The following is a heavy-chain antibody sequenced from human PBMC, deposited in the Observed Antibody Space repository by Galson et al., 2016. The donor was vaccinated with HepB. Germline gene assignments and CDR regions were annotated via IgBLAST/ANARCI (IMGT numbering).Heavy chain of an antibody. V-gene: IGHV3-43*01. CDR2: ISWDGDNT. J-gene: IGHJ4*02. Sequence: SLRLSCAASGFTFDEYTMHWVRQAPGKGLEWVSLISWDGDNTYYADSVKGRFTISRDTSKNSLYLQMNNLRSEDTALYYCVKDKGGNSPRYFDSWGQGTLVTASS. D-gene: IGHD4-23*01. CDR3: VKDKGGNSPRYFDS. CDR1: GFTFDEYT.